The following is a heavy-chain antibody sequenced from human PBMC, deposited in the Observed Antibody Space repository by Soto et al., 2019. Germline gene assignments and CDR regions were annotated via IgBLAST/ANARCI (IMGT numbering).Heavy chain of an antibody. CDR2: IYYSGST. Sequence: SETLSLTCTVSGGSISSSSYYWGWIRQPPGKGLEWIGSIYYSGSTYYNPSLKSRVTISVDTSKNQFSLKLSSVTAADTAVYYCAGVYYYDSSGYYYGYGAFDIWGQGTMVTVSS. V-gene: IGHV4-39*01. D-gene: IGHD3-22*01. J-gene: IGHJ3*02. CDR1: GGSISSSSYY. CDR3: AGVYYYDSSGYYYGYGAFDI.